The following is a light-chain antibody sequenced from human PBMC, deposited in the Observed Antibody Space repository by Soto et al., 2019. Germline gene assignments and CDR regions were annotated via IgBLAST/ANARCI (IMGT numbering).Light chain of an antibody. Sequence: DIQMTQSPSSLSASVGARVSITCQASEDIRTSLSWFQHKPGRAPKLPIYGASYLEKGIPSRFRGSGSGTDFTLTISSLQPEDIATYDCQHYNNLPSFTFGPGTIVDVK. CDR2: GAS. J-gene: IGKJ3*01. V-gene: IGKV1-33*01. CDR3: QHYNNLPSFT. CDR1: EDIRTS.